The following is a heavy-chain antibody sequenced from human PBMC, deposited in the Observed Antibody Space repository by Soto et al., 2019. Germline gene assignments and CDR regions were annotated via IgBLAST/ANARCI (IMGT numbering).Heavy chain of an antibody. D-gene: IGHD3-22*01. Sequence: QVQLQESGPGLVKPSETLSLSCSVSGGSISSYYWSWNRQPPGKGLEWIAYIYYSGSTSYNPSLKSRVSISLDTSKNQFSLKLSSVTAADTAVYYCARTYDGSGPNSGGYGFDIWGQGTMVTVSS. CDR1: GGSISSYY. V-gene: IGHV4-59*01. J-gene: IGHJ3*02. CDR2: IYYSGST. CDR3: ARTYDGSGPNSGGYGFDI.